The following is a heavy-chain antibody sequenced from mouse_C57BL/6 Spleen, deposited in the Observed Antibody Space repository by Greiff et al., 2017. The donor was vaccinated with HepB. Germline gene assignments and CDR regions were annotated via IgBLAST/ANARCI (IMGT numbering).Heavy chain of an antibody. CDR2: ISDGGSYT. J-gene: IGHJ3*01. CDR3: ARDHYGTRGGFAY. D-gene: IGHD1-1*01. CDR1: GFTFSSYA. V-gene: IGHV5-4*01. Sequence: EVQLVESGGGLVKPGGSLKLSCAASGFTFSSYAMSWVRQTPEKRLEWVATISDGGSYTYYPDNVKGRFTISRDNAKNHLDLQMSHLKSEDTAMYYCARDHYGTRGGFAYWGQGTLGTVSA.